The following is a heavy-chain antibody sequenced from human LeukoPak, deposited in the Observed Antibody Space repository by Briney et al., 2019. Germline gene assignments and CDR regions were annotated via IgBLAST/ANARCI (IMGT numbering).Heavy chain of an antibody. D-gene: IGHD3-22*01. J-gene: IGHJ4*02. CDR1: GVSINSHY. CDR3: ARGGIGYDSSGYLDY. V-gene: IGHV4-59*11. Sequence: SETLSLTCTVSGVSINSHYWSWIRQPPGKGLEWIGFIYDSESTNYNPSLKSRVTISVDTSKNQFSLKLSSVTAADTAVYYCARGGIGYDSSGYLDYWGQGTLVTVSS. CDR2: IYDSEST.